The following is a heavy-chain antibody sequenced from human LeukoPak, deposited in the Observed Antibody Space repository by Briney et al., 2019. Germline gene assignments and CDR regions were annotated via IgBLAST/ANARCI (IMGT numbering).Heavy chain of an antibody. J-gene: IGHJ5*02. CDR3: ARGREVWSDYTTNWFDP. CDR2: INPNSGDT. CDR1: GYFFTGYY. Sequence: ASVKVSCKASGYFFTGYYIHWVRQAPGQGPEWMGWINPNSGDTHYAQHFQGRVTVARDTSLRTAYMELSRLRSDDTAVYYCARGREVWSDYTTNWFDPWGQGTLVTVSS. D-gene: IGHD1-1*01. V-gene: IGHV1-2*02.